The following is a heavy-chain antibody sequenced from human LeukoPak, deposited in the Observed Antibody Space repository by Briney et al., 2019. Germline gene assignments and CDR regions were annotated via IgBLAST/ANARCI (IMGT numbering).Heavy chain of an antibody. V-gene: IGHV1-2*02. CDR3: ASQYCSSTSCSYYYYYMDV. J-gene: IGHJ6*03. D-gene: IGHD2-2*01. CDR1: GYTFTGYY. Sequence: ASVKVSCKASGYTFTGYYMHWVRQAPGQGLEWMGWINPNSGGTNYAQKFQGRVTMTRDTSISTAYMELSRLRSDDTAVYYCASQYCSSTSCSYYYYYMDVWGKGTTVTVSS. CDR2: INPNSGGT.